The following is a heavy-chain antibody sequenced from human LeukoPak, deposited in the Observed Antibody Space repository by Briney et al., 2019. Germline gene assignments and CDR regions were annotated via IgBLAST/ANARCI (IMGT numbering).Heavy chain of an antibody. Sequence: PSETLSLTCAVYAGSFSGNYWSWLRQPPGKGLEWIGEINHSGSTNYNPSLKSRVTISVDTSKNQFSLKLRPGTAAAAAVYYCARGRPDAFDIWGQGTMVTVSS. J-gene: IGHJ3*02. CDR1: AGSFSGNY. V-gene: IGHV4-34*01. CDR3: ARGRPDAFDI. CDR2: INHSGST.